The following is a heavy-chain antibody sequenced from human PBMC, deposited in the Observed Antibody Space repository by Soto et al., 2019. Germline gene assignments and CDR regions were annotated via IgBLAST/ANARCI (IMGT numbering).Heavy chain of an antibody. CDR3: AKRGTSSGCYQYFDY. D-gene: IGHD6-19*01. CDR2: ISGSGGST. V-gene: IGHV3-23*01. J-gene: IGHJ4*02. Sequence: EVQLLESGGGLVQPGGSLRLSCAASGFTFSSYAMSWVRQAPGKGLEWISGISGSGGSTYYADSVKGRFTISRDNSKNTLYLQMTSLRTEETAVYYCAKRGTSSGCYQYFDYRGQGTLVTVSS. CDR1: GFTFSSYA.